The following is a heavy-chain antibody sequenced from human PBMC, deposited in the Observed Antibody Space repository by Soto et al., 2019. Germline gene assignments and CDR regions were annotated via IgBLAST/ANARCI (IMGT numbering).Heavy chain of an antibody. Sequence: GGSLRLSCAASGFTVSSNYMSWVRQAPGKGLEWVSVIYSGGSTYYADSVKGRFTISRDNSKNTLYLQMNSLRAEDTAVYYCARDTRYDYQYQLPLSTGNYYMDVWGKGTTVTVSS. V-gene: IGHV3-66*01. D-gene: IGHD2-2*01. CDR3: ARDTRYDYQYQLPLSTGNYYMDV. J-gene: IGHJ6*03. CDR2: IYSGGST. CDR1: GFTVSSNY.